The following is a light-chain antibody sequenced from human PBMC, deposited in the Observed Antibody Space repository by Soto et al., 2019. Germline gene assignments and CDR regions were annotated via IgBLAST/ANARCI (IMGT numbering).Light chain of an antibody. CDR1: QDIGDY. V-gene: IGKV1-33*01. J-gene: IGKJ2*01. Sequence: DIQMTQSPSSLSASVGDRVTMACRASQDIGDYIKWYQQKQGKAPRLLIFDAFNLIPGVPSRFSGSGSGTDFTFTISSLQPEDIATYYCPQAENLPQTFGQGTNLEMK. CDR2: DAF. CDR3: PQAENLPQT.